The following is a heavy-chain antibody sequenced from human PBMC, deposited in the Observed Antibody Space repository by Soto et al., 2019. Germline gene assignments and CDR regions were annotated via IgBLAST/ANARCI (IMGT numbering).Heavy chain of an antibody. CDR1: GFTFSSYS. J-gene: IGHJ6*02. CDR2: ISSSSSYI. V-gene: IGHV3-21*01. Sequence: PGGSLRLSCAASGFTFSSYSMNWVRQAPGKVREWVSPISSSSSYIYYADSVKGRFTISRDNAKNSLYLQMNSLRAEDTAVYYCARDGGSSSPDLYYYYGMDVWGQGTTVTVSS. CDR3: ARDGGSSSPDLYYYYGMDV. D-gene: IGHD6-13*01.